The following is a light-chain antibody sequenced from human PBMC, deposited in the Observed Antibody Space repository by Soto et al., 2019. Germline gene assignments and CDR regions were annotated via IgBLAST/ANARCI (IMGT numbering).Light chain of an antibody. CDR2: DVD. Sequence: QSALTQPRSVSGSPRQSVTISCTGTSSDVGGYNYVSWYQQHPGKAPKLMIYDVDKRPSGVPDRFSGSKSGNTASLTISGLQAEDEADYYCSSYXXXXTFEVFGGGTKVTVL. J-gene: IGLJ2*01. CDR1: SSDVGGYNY. CDR3: SSYXXXXTFEV. V-gene: IGLV2-11*01.